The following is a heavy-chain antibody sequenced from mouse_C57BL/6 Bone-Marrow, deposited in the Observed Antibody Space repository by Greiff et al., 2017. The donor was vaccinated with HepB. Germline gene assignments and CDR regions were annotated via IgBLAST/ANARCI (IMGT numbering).Heavy chain of an antibody. D-gene: IGHD1-1*01. V-gene: IGHV1-55*01. CDR3: ERYDYDSSLYAMDY. CDR2: IYPGSGST. J-gene: IGHJ4*01. CDR1: GYTFTSYW. Sequence: QVQLQQPGAELVKPGASVKLSCKASGYTFTSYWITWVKQRPGQGLEWIGDIYPGSGSTNYNEKFKSKATLTVDTSSSTAYMQLSSLTSEDSAVYYCERYDYDSSLYAMDYWGQGTSVTVSS.